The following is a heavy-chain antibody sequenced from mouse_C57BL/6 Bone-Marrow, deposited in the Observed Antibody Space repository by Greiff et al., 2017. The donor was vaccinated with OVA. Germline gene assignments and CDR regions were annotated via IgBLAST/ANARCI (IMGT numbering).Heavy chain of an antibody. V-gene: IGHV1-18*01. J-gene: IGHJ4*01. CDR2: INPNNGGT. CDR3: ERGYAMDY. CDR1: GYTFTDYN. Sequence: VQLKESGPELVKPGASVKIPCKASGYTFTDYNMDWVKQSHGQSLEWIGDINPNNGGTIYNQKFKGKATLTVDKSSSTAYMELRSLTSEDTAVYYCERGYAMDYWGQGTSVTVSS.